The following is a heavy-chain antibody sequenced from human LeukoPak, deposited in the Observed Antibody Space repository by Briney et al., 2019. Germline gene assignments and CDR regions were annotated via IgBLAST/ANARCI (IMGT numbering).Heavy chain of an antibody. CDR2: INAGNGNT. D-gene: IGHD6-13*01. V-gene: IGHV1-3*01. CDR3: ARDGSIAAAGTAPDY. J-gene: IGHJ4*02. CDR1: GYTFTSYA. Sequence: ASVKVSCKASGYTFTSYAMHWVRQAPGQRLEWMGWINAGNGNTKYSQKFQGRVTMTRDTSTSTVYMELSSLKSEDTAVYYCARDGSIAAAGTAPDYWGQGTLVTVSS.